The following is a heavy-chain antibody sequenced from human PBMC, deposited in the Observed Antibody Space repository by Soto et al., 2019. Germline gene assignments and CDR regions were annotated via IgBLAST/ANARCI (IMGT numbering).Heavy chain of an antibody. J-gene: IGHJ4*02. CDR1: GFTFSSYW. CDR3: AREGELTTVTTGGSDY. D-gene: IGHD4-17*01. Sequence: GGSLRLSCAASGFTFSSYWMSWVRQAPGKGLEWVANIKQDGSEKYYVDSVKGRFTISRDNAKNSLYLQMNSLRAEDTAVYYCAREGELTTVTTGGSDYWGQGTLVTVSS. CDR2: IKQDGSEK. V-gene: IGHV3-7*01.